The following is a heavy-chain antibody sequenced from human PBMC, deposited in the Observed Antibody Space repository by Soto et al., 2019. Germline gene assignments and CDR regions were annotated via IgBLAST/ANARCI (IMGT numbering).Heavy chain of an antibody. CDR1: GGTISSYA. Sequence: QVQLVQSGAEVKKPGSSVKVSCKASGGTISSYAISWVRQAPGQGLEWMGGIIPIFGTANYAQKFQGRVTITADESTSTAYMELTSLRSEDTAVYYCARGEQLNNVVLVAAIPSYYYYGMDVWGQGTTVTVSS. CDR2: IIPIFGTA. CDR3: ARGEQLNNVVLVAAIPSYYYYGMDV. V-gene: IGHV1-69*01. J-gene: IGHJ6*02. D-gene: IGHD2-15*01.